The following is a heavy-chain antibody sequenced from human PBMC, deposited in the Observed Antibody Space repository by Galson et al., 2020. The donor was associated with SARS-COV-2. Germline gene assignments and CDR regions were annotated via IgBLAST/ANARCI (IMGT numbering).Heavy chain of an antibody. D-gene: IGHD6-25*01. V-gene: IGHV3-23*01. J-gene: IGHJ4*02. CDR2: ISGGASAT. Sequence: GGSLRLSCAASGFTFDNSAMSWVRQAPGKGLEWVSSISGGASATFYADSVNGRFTIFRDNSKNTLDLQMNSLRVDDTAVYYCVKGSRLFDYWGQGTLVTVSS. CDR1: GFTFDNSA. CDR3: VKGSRLFDY.